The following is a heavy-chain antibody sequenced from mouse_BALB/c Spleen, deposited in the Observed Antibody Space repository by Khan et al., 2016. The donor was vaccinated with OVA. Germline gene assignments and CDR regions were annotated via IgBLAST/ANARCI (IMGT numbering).Heavy chain of an antibody. Sequence: QIQLVQSGPELKKPGETVKISCKASGYTFTNYGMNWVKQAPGKGLKWMGWINSNTGEATYADDFKGRFAFSLETSASTAYLQIKNLKNEDTATYFGVSGGRRAMDYWGQGTSVTVSS. CDR2: INSNTGEA. CDR3: VSGGRRAMDY. CDR1: GYTFTNYG. V-gene: IGHV9-3-1*01. D-gene: IGHD3-3*01. J-gene: IGHJ4*01.